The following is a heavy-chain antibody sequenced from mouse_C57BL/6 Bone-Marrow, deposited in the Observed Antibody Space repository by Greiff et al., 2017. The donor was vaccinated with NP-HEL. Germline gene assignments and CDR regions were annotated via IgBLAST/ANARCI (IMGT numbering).Heavy chain of an antibody. CDR3: AIHYYGSSSAWFAY. J-gene: IGHJ3*01. D-gene: IGHD1-1*01. CDR1: GYSFTSYY. Sequence: QVQLKQSGPELVKPGASVKISCKASGYSFTSYYIHWVKQRPGQGLEWIGWIYPGSGNTKYNEKFKGKATLTADTSSSTAYMQLSSLTSEDSAVYYCAIHYYGSSSAWFAYWGQGTLVTVSA. CDR2: IYPGSGNT. V-gene: IGHV1-66*01.